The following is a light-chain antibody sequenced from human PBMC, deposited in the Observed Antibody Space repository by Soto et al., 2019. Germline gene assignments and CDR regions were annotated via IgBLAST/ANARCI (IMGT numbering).Light chain of an antibody. CDR1: QSVRSTF. J-gene: IGKJ4*01. CDR2: GAS. CDR3: QQYHTRPVT. V-gene: IGKV3-20*01. Sequence: VLPQSPDTLSLSPGDRATLSCRASQSVRSTFLAWYQQKPGQAPRLLIYGASNRAAGIPERFSGSASGTEFTLTISRLEPDDCATYYCQQYHTRPVTFGGGTKVEIK.